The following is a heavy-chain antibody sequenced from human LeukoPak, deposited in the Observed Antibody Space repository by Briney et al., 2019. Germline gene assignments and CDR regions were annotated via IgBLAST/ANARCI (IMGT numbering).Heavy chain of an antibody. J-gene: IGHJ4*02. D-gene: IGHD4-23*01. CDR3: ARDRYGGNSGEFDY. CDR2: INPNSGGT. CDR1: GYTFTGYY. V-gene: IGHV1-2*02. Sequence: GASVKVSCKASGYTFTGYYMHWVRQAPGQGLEWMGWINPNSGGTNYAQKFQGRVTMTRDTSISTAYMELSRLRSDDTAVYYCARDRYGGNSGEFDYWGQGTLVTVSS.